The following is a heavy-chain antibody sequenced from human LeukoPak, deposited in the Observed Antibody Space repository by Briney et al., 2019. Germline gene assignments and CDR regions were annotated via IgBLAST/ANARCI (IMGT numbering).Heavy chain of an antibody. J-gene: IGHJ4*02. CDR2: ISDRGDNT. Sequence: PGGSLRLSCAASGFSLTTYAMGWVRQAPGKGLEWVSVISDRGDNTYYGDSVKGHFTISRDNSKNTVYLQMNSLRAEDTAVYYCAKGPLLWDWGQGTLVTVSS. CDR3: AKGPLLWD. D-gene: IGHD2/OR15-2a*01. CDR1: GFSLTTYA. V-gene: IGHV3-23*01.